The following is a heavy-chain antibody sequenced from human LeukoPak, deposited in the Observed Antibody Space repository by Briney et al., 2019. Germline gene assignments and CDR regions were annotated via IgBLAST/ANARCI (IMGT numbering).Heavy chain of an antibody. V-gene: IGHV1-18*01. J-gene: IGHJ4*02. D-gene: IGHD2-15*01. Sequence: ASVKVSCKASGYTFTCYGISWVRQAPGQGLEWMGWISAYNGNTNYAQKLQGRVTMTTDTFTSTAYMELRSLRSDDTAVYYCARDKVPYCSGGSCPYYFDYWGQGTLVTVSS. CDR1: GYTFTCYG. CDR3: ARDKVPYCSGGSCPYYFDY. CDR2: ISAYNGNT.